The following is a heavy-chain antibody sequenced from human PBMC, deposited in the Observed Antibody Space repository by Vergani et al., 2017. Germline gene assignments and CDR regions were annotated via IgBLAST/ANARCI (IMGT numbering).Heavy chain of an antibody. V-gene: IGHV4-59*01. J-gene: IGHJ4*02. CDR2: IYYSGST. D-gene: IGHD3-22*01. CDR1: GGSISSYY. Sequence: QVQLQESGPGLVKPSETLSLTCTVSGGSISSYYWSWIRQPPGKGLEWIGYIYYSGSTNYNPSLKSRVTISVDTSKNQFSLKLSSVTAADTAVYYCAREEYYYDSSGQPHKGSPEHRGFDYWGQGTLVTVSS. CDR3: AREEYYYDSSGQPHKGSPEHRGFDY.